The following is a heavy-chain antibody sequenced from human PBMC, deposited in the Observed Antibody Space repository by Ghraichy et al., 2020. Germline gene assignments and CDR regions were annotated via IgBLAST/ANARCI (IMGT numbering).Heavy chain of an antibody. J-gene: IGHJ6*02. CDR3: ARRGRGYSLVYYGLDV. CDR2: VHYTGNT. D-gene: IGHD5-18*01. V-gene: IGHV4-59*08. Sequence: SETLSLICTVSGGSIRGHYWSWILQPPGKGLEWIGYVHYTGNTDYSPSIKSRATISLDTPRNHFSLTLTSVTAADTAVYYCARRGRGYSLVYYGLDVWGQGTTVTVSS. CDR1: GGSIRGHY.